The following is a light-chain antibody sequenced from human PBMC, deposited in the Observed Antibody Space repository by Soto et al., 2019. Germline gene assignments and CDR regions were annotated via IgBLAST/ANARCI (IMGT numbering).Light chain of an antibody. Sequence: QSVLTQPPSASGTPGQRVTISCSGRSSNIGSNYVYSYQQLPGTAPKLLIYGNNNRPSAGPDRFSGSKSGTSASLAITGLQAEDAADYYCQSYDSSLRGYVLGTGTKRTVL. V-gene: IGLV1-40*01. CDR2: GNN. J-gene: IGLJ1*01. CDR3: QSYDSSLRGYV. CDR1: SSNIGSNY.